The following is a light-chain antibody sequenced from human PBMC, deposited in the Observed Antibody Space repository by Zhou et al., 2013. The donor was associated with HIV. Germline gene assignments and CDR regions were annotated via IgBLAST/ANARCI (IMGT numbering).Light chain of an antibody. CDR1: QDISNY. V-gene: IGKV1-33*01. J-gene: IGKJ2*01. CDR2: DAS. Sequence: DIQMTQSPSSLSASVGDRVTITCQASQDISNYLNWYQQKPGKAPKLLIYDASNLETGVPSRFSGSGSGTDFTFTISSLQPEDIATYYCQQYNMYPVTFGQGTKVDIK. CDR3: QQYNMYPVT.